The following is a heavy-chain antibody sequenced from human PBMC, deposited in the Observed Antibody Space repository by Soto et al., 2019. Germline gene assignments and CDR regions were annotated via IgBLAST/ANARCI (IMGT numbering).Heavy chain of an antibody. Sequence: GGSLSLSSAASGFTFSGYRMHWVSQTPGKGLEWVAVIWYDGSNKYYADSVKGRFTISRDNSKNTLYLQMNSLRAEDTAVYYCARDIYCSSTSRRYYSGTDVLGQRTTVTVFS. CDR1: GFTFSGYR. D-gene: IGHD2-2*01. J-gene: IGHJ6*02. V-gene: IGHV3-33*01. CDR2: IWYDGSNK. CDR3: ARDIYCSSTSRRYYSGTDV.